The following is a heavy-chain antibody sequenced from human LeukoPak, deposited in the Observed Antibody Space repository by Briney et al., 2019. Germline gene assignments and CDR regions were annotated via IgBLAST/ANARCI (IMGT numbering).Heavy chain of an antibody. Sequence: ASVKVSWRDSGDTFTSYDISWVRQATGPVLEWMGWMNPNSGNTGYAQKFQGRVTITRNTSISTAYMELSSLRSEDTAVYYCARAAYGDYAFDYWGQGTLVTVSS. J-gene: IGHJ4*02. CDR3: ARAAYGDYAFDY. CDR2: MNPNSGNT. CDR1: GDTFTSYD. V-gene: IGHV1-8*03. D-gene: IGHD4-17*01.